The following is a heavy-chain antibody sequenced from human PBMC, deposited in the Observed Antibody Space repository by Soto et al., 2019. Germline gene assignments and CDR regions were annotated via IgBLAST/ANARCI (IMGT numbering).Heavy chain of an antibody. CDR1: GYTFTIYY. Sequence: AASVKVSCKASGYTFTIYYMHGVRQSPGQGLEWMGIINPSGGSTSYAQKFQGRVTMTRDTSTSTVYMELSSLRSEDTAVYYCARGRVNSGWYYYYYGMDVWGQGTTVTVSS. J-gene: IGHJ6*02. V-gene: IGHV1-46*01. CDR2: INPSGGST. CDR3: ARGRVNSGWYYYYYGMDV. D-gene: IGHD6-19*01.